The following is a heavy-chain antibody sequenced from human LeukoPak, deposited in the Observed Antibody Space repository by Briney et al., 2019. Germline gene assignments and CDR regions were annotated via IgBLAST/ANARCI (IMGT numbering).Heavy chain of an antibody. Sequence: ASVKVSYKTSGYSFTDCYMHWVRQAPGQGLEWMGWINPNSGGTSTAQKFQGRVTMTRDTSITTVYMEVSWLTSDDTAIYYCASADRLDGGPYLIGPWGQGTLVSVSS. CDR2: INPNSGGT. CDR3: ASADRLDGGPYLIGP. D-gene: IGHD2-21*01. J-gene: IGHJ5*02. V-gene: IGHV1-2*02. CDR1: GYSFTDCY.